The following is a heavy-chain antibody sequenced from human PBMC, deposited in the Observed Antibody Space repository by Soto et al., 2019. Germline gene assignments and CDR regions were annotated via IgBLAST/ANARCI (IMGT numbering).Heavy chain of an antibody. Sequence: GGSLRLSCAASGFTFSSYAMSWVRQAPGKGLEWVSAISGSGGSTYYADSVKGRFTISRDNSKNTLYLQMNSLRAEDTAVYYCAKDRLRYFDWLLYTNAFDIWGQGTMVTVSS. J-gene: IGHJ3*02. CDR3: AKDRLRYFDWLLYTNAFDI. D-gene: IGHD3-9*01. V-gene: IGHV3-23*01. CDR2: ISGSGGST. CDR1: GFTFSSYA.